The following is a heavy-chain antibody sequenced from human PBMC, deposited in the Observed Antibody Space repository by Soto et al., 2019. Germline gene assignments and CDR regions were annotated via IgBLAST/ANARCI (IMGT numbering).Heavy chain of an antibody. CDR1: GFTFSSYS. D-gene: IGHD6-13*01. V-gene: IGHV3-21*01. CDR2: ISSSSSYI. J-gene: IGHJ6*02. CDR3: ARDPRAAGTIYYHGMDV. Sequence: EVQLVESGGGLVKPGGSLRLSCAASGFTFSSYSMNWVRQAPGKGLEWVSSISSSSSYIYYADSVKGRFTISRDNAKNSLYLPMNSLRAEDTAVYYCARDPRAAGTIYYHGMDVCGQGTTVTVSS.